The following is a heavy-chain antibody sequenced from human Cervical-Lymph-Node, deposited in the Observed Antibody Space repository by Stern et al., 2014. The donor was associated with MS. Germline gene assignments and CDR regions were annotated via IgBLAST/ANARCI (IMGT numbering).Heavy chain of an antibody. D-gene: IGHD3-3*01. V-gene: IGHV4-4*07. Sequence: QVQLQESGPGLVKPSETLSLTCTISGGSISTYYWYWIRQSAGKGLEWIGRIYTTGNTKYNPSLKSRVTMSVDTLKNQFSLKMISMTAADTAVFYCARGVPGDFWSGYALDSWGPGTLVTVSS. CDR3: ARGVPGDFWSGYALDS. CDR1: GGSISTYY. J-gene: IGHJ4*02. CDR2: IYTTGNT.